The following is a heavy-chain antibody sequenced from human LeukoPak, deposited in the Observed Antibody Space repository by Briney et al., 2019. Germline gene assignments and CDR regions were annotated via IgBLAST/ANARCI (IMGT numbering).Heavy chain of an antibody. CDR2: GYYSVST. J-gene: IGHJ6*02. D-gene: IGHD6-19*01. Sequence: SETLSLTCTVSGGSISSSYYYWGWIRQPPWKGLEWIGSGYYSVSTYYNPSLKSRVTISVDTSKNYFSLKLRSVTAADTAVYYCARHGGSSGWYEAYYYYGMDVWGQGTTVTVSS. CDR3: ARHGGSSGWYEAYYYYGMDV. V-gene: IGHV4-39*01. CDR1: GGSISSSYYY.